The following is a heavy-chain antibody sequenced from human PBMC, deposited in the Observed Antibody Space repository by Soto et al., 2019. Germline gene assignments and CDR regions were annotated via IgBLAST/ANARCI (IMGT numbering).Heavy chain of an antibody. D-gene: IGHD3-3*01. V-gene: IGHV3-30*18. CDR1: GFTFSSYG. J-gene: IGHJ4*02. CDR2: ISYDGSNK. CDR3: AKTIRFLEWYLDS. Sequence: XGSLRLSCAASGFTFSSYGMHWVRQAPGKGLEWVAVISYDGSNKYYADSVKGRFTISRDNSKNTLYLQMNSLRAEDTAVYYCAKTIRFLEWYLDSWGQGTLVTVS.